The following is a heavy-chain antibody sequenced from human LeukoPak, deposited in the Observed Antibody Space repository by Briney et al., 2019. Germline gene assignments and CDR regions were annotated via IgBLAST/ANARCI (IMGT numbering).Heavy chain of an antibody. D-gene: IGHD4/OR15-4a*01. Sequence: GGSLRLSCAASGFTFSSYAMSWVRQAPGKGLEWVSAISGSGGSTYYADSVKGRFTISRDNSKNTLYLQLNSLSADDTAVYYCAKGHNDYAAYYFDYWDQGTLVTVSS. V-gene: IGHV3-23*01. J-gene: IGHJ4*02. CDR3: AKGHNDYAAYYFDY. CDR1: GFTFSSYA. CDR2: ISGSGGST.